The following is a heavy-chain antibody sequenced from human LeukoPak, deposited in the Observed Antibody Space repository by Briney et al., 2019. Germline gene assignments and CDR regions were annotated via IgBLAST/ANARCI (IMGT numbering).Heavy chain of an antibody. CDR3: ARGYYYGSESYWHTKWFDP. J-gene: IGHJ5*02. V-gene: IGHV1-69*05. CDR2: IIPVFGTA. D-gene: IGHD3-10*01. Sequence: GSSVKVSCKASGGTFNSHVISWLRQAPGQGLEWMGGIIPVFGTASYAEKFQGRVTVTTDESTTTAYMEMSSLTSEDTAAYYCARGYYYGSESYWHTKWFDPWGQGTLVTVSS. CDR1: GGTFNSHV.